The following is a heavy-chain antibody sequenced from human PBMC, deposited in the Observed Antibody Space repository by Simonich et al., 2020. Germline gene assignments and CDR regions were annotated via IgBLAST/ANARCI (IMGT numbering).Heavy chain of an antibody. CDR2: IYHRGGT. Sequence: QVQLQESGPGLVKPSETLSLTCAVSGYSISSGYSWGWIRQPPGKGLGWIGSIYHRGGTYSNPALKSRVTISVDTAKNQFSLKLSSVTAADTAVYYCARVGYSNYYYYGMDVWGQGTTVTVSS. D-gene: IGHD6-13*01. J-gene: IGHJ6*02. V-gene: IGHV4-38-2*01. CDR1: GYSISSGYS. CDR3: ARVGYSNYYYYGMDV.